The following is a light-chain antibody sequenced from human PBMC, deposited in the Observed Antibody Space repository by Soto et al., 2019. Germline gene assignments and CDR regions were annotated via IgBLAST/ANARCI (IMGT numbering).Light chain of an antibody. J-gene: IGKJ2*01. Sequence: EVVLTQSPGTLSLSPGERASLSCRASQSVSSNYLAWYQQKPGQAPRLLIYGASSRAAGIPDRFSGSGSGTDFTLTISRLEPEDFAVYYCQQYSIFTYTFGQGTKLEIK. CDR1: QSVSSNY. CDR2: GAS. CDR3: QQYSIFTYT. V-gene: IGKV3-20*01.